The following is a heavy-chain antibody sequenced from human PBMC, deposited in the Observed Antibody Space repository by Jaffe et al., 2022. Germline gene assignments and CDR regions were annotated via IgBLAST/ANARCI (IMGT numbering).Heavy chain of an antibody. CDR1: GFTFSSYE. D-gene: IGHD6-19*01. V-gene: IGHV3-48*03. J-gene: IGHJ3*02. Sequence: EVQLVESGGGLVQPGGSLRLSCAASGFTFSSYEMNWVRQAPGKGLEWVSYISAGGSTIYYADSVKGRFTISRDNAKNSLYLQMNSLRAEDTAVYYCAREARSSGHQDAFDIWGQGTMVTVSS. CDR2: ISAGGSTI. CDR3: AREARSSGHQDAFDI.